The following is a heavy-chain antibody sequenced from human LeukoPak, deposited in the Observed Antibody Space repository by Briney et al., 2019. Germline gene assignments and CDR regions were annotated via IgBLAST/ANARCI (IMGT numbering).Heavy chain of an antibody. V-gene: IGHV4-34*01. Sequence: SETLSLTCAVYGGSFSGYYWSWIRQPPEKGLEWIGEINHSGSTNYNPSLKSRVTISVDTSKNQFSLKLSSVTAADTAVYYCARGVSKGIAAAGEGDYWGQGTLVTVSS. CDR1: GGSFSGYY. CDR3: ARGVSKGIAAAGEGDY. CDR2: INHSGST. J-gene: IGHJ4*02. D-gene: IGHD6-13*01.